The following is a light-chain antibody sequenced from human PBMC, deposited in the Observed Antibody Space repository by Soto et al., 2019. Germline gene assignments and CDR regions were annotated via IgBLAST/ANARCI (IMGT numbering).Light chain of an antibody. V-gene: IGKV1-6*02. Sequence: AIQLTQSPSSLSASVGDRVTITCRASQSISSHLNWYQQKPGKAPKFLIFAASNLQSGVPSRFSGSGSGTDFTLTIRSLQPEDFATYFCLQDDDYPFTFGGGTKVDIK. J-gene: IGKJ4*01. CDR1: QSISSH. CDR3: LQDDDYPFT. CDR2: AAS.